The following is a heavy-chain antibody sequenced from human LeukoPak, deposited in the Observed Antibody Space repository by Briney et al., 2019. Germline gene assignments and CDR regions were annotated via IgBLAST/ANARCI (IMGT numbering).Heavy chain of an antibody. D-gene: IGHD6-13*01. CDR3: AKDLGIAAAGYYYYGMDV. J-gene: IGHJ6*02. V-gene: IGHV3-30*18. Sequence: GSLRLSCAASGFTLSSYWKARVRHAPGQGVEGVGVILYDGSNKYYADSVKGRFTISRDNSKNTLYLQMNSLRAEDTAVYYCAKDLGIAAAGYYYYGMDVWGQGTTVTVSS. CDR1: GFTLSSYW. CDR2: ILYDGSNK.